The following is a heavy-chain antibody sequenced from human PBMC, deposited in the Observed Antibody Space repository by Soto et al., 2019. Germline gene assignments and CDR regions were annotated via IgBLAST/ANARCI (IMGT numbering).Heavy chain of an antibody. CDR2: INAGNGNT. CDR1: GYTFTSYA. CDR3: ARAWNYDPDWFDP. D-gene: IGHD1-7*01. J-gene: IGHJ5*02. Sequence: QVQLVQSGAEEKKPGASVKVSCKASGYTFTSYAMHWVRQAPGQRLEWMGWINAGNGNTKYSQKFQGRVTITRDTSASTAYMELSSLRSEDTAVYYCARAWNYDPDWFDPWGQGTPVTVSS. V-gene: IGHV1-3*05.